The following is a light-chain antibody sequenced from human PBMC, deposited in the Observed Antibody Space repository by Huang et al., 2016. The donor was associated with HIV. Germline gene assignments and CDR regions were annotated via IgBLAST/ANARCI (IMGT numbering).Light chain of an antibody. CDR2: AAS. Sequence: DIQLTQSPSAMSASVGDRVSITCRASQDIRNYLAWFQQKPGGAPKRLIYAASSLQSGVPSGFSGSGSGTKFTLTISSLQPEDFATYYCLQHHGYPRTFGQGTNV. V-gene: IGKV1-17*03. J-gene: IGKJ1*01. CDR1: QDIRNY. CDR3: LQHHGYPRT.